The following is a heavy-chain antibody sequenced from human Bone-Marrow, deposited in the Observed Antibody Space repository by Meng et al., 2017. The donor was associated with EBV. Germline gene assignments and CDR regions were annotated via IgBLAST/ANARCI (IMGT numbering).Heavy chain of an antibody. J-gene: IGHJ4*02. CDR3: ARGLRSFDY. CDR2: VYWDDDK. Sequence: IILKESGPTLVKPTQTLTLTFTFLGFSLTTTGVGVALLRQPPGQAPEWLAFVYWDDDKRYSPSLRSRLTITKDTSKNQVVLTMSDMDPVDTPTYYCARGLRSFDYWGQGTLVTVSS. CDR1: GFSLTTTGVG. V-gene: IGHV2-5*02.